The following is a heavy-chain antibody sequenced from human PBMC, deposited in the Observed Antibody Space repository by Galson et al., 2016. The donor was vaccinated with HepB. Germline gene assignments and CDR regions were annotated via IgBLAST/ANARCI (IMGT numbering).Heavy chain of an antibody. J-gene: IGHJ4*02. CDR1: GGSMSGYY. Sequence: SETLSLTCTVSGGSMSGYYWNWIRQPPGKGLEWIGYVSDTGSSNYNPSLKSRITLSIDTSKNQFSLQLRSVTAADTAVYYCVRDGTSWDVEFDYWGQGTLATVYS. D-gene: IGHD6-13*01. V-gene: IGHV4-59*01. CDR2: VSDTGSS. CDR3: VRDGTSWDVEFDY.